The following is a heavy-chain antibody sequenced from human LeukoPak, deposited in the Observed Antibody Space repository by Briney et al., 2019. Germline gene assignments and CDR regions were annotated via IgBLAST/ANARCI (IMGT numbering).Heavy chain of an antibody. CDR3: ARRGFGGAMEY. Sequence: PSETLSLTCTVSGGSITDYYWAWIRQPPGKGLEWIGFIYYSGSTNYNPSLKTRATLSVDTSKNQFSLKLNSVTAADTAVYYCARRGFGGAMEYWGQGTLVAVSS. CDR1: GGSITDYY. CDR2: IYYSGST. D-gene: IGHD3-10*01. V-gene: IGHV4-59*08. J-gene: IGHJ4*02.